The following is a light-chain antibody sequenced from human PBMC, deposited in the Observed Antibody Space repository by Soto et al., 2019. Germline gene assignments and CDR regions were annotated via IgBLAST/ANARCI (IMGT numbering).Light chain of an antibody. J-gene: IGKJ3*01. CDR1: QSVSNN. Sequence: EIVLTQSPATLSVFPGEKATLSCGASQSVSNNLAWYHQKPGQAPRPLIYGASTRATGVPARFSGGGSGTDFTLTISSLQSEDSAIYYCQQYSSWPFTFGPGTKVAIE. CDR2: GAS. CDR3: QQYSSWPFT. V-gene: IGKV3-15*01.